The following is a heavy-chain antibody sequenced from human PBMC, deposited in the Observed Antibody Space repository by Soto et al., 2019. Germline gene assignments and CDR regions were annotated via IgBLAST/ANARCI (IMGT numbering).Heavy chain of an antibody. V-gene: IGHV4-59*08. J-gene: IGHJ4*02. D-gene: IGHD6-19*01. CDR3: ARRYCSGFVF. CDR2: IYYSGST. CDR1: GGSLSSYY. Sequence: SETLSLTCTVSGGSLSSYYWSWIRQPPGKGLEWIGYIYYSGSTNYNPSLKSRVTIAVDMSKNQCSLKLSFVTAADTAVYYCARRYCSGFVFWGQGTLVIVS.